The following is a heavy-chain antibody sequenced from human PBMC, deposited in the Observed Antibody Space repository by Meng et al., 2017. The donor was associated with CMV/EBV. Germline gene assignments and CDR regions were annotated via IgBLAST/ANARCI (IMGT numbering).Heavy chain of an antibody. Sequence: GESLKISCAASGFTFSSYAMHWVRQAPGKGLEWVAVISYDGSNKYYADSVKGRFTISRDNSKNTLYLQMNSLRAEDTAVYYCARDITPSPVNYYHYYGMDVWGQGTTVTVSS. CDR2: ISYDGSNK. J-gene: IGHJ6*02. CDR3: ARDITPSPVNYYHYYGMDV. CDR1: GFTFSSYA. V-gene: IGHV3-30-3*01. D-gene: IGHD3-16*02.